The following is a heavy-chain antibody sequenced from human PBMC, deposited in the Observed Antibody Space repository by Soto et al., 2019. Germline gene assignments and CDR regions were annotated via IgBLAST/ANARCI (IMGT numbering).Heavy chain of an antibody. CDR1: GFTFSSYA. V-gene: IGHV3-23*01. CDR3: AKDPYYDGA. D-gene: IGHD3-22*01. Sequence: EVQLLESGGGLVQRGGSLRLSCAASGFTFSSYAMSWVRQAPGKGLEWVSAISGSGPSTYYADSVKGRFTVSRDNSKNTVYLQMNSLRAEDTAVYYCAKDPYYDGAWGQGTLVTVSS. J-gene: IGHJ5*02. CDR2: ISGSGPST.